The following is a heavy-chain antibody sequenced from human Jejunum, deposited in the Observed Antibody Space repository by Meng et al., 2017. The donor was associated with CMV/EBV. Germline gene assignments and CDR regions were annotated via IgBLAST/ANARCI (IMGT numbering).Heavy chain of an antibody. Sequence: CSAPGLPVSSSYLSWVRQAPGKGLEWVSVIYSTGGTYYADSVRGRFAISRDNSKNTVILQMNSLRVEDTAVYFCARASLHTHMDVWGQGTTVTVSS. CDR1: GLPVSSSY. CDR3: ARASLHTHMDV. V-gene: IGHV3-53*01. D-gene: IGHD5/OR15-5a*01. J-gene: IGHJ6*02. CDR2: IYSTGGT.